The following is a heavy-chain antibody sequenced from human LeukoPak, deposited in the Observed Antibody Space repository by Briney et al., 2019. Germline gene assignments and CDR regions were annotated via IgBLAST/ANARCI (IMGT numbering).Heavy chain of an antibody. CDR2: INHSGST. J-gene: IGHJ4*02. CDR1: VGFFSGYY. V-gene: IGHV4-34*01. D-gene: IGHD6-13*01. CDR3: ARGIAAAASFFDY. Sequence: SDTVSLTCALYVGFFSGYYWSWIRQPPGKGREWIGEINHSGSTNYNPSLKSRVNISVETSKNQFSLKRTSVTAADTAVYYCARGIAAAASFFDYWGQGTLVTVSS.